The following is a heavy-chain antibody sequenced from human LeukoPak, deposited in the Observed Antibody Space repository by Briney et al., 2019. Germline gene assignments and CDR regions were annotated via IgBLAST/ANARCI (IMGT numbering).Heavy chain of an antibody. CDR2: IYYSGST. CDR3: ARQVVVTAIRARYFDS. CDR1: GGSISSYY. D-gene: IGHD2-21*02. Sequence: PSETLSLTCAVSGGSISSYYWSWTRQPPGKGLEWIGYIYYSGSTNYNPSLKSRVTISVDTSKNQFSLRLSSVTAADTAVYYCARQVVVTAIRARYFDSWGQGTLVTVSS. V-gene: IGHV4-59*08. J-gene: IGHJ4*02.